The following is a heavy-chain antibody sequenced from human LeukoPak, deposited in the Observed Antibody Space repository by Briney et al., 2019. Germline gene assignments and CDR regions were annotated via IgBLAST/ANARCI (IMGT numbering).Heavy chain of an antibody. CDR1: GGTFSSYA. V-gene: IGHV1-18*01. CDR3: ARRRYSDDAFDI. Sequence: ASVKVSCKASGGTFSSYAISWVRQAPGQGLEWMGWISAYNGNTNYAQKLQGRVTMTTDTSTSTAYMELRSLRSDDTAVYYCARRRYSDDAFDIWGQGTMVTVSS. CDR2: ISAYNGNT. J-gene: IGHJ3*02. D-gene: IGHD2-15*01.